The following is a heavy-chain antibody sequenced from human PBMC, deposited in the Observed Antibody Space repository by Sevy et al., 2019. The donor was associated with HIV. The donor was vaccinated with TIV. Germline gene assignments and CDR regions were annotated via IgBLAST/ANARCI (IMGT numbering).Heavy chain of an antibody. CDR3: AKEELSGSY. Sequence: GGSLRLSCAASEFIFISYAMSWVRQAPGKGLEWVSSISGSGGSTYYADSVKGRFTVSRDNSKNMLYLQMNSLRAEDTAVYYCAKEELSGSYWGQGTLVTVSS. CDR1: EFIFISYA. CDR2: ISGSGGST. D-gene: IGHD6-19*01. J-gene: IGHJ4*02. V-gene: IGHV3-23*01.